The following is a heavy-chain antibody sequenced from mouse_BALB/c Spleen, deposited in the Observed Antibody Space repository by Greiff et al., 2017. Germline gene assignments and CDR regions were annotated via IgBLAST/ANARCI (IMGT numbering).Heavy chain of an antibody. Sequence: VKLMESGPGLVQPSQSLSITCTVSGFSLTSYGVHWVRQSPGKGLEWLGVIWSGGSTDYNAAFISRLSISKDNSKSQVFFKMNSLQADDTAIYYCARNRIYYDYDGYAMDYWGQGTSVTVSS. CDR1: GFSLTSYG. CDR3: ARNRIYYDYDGYAMDY. CDR2: IWSGGST. V-gene: IGHV2-4-1*01. D-gene: IGHD2-4*01. J-gene: IGHJ4*01.